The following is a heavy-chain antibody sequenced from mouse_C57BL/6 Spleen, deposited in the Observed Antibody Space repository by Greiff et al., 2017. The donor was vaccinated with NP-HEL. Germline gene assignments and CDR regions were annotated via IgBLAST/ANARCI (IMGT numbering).Heavy chain of an antibody. CDR1: GFTFTDYY. CDR2: IRNKANGYTT. J-gene: IGHJ4*01. Sequence: EVKLVESGGGLVQPGGSLSLSCAASGFTFTDYYMSWVRQPPGKALEWLGFIRNKANGYTTEYSASVKGRFTISRDNSQSIIYLQMNALRAEDSATYYCARYEGGYYYYAMDYWGQGTSVTVSS. V-gene: IGHV7-3*01. D-gene: IGHD2-3*01. CDR3: ARYEGGYYYYAMDY.